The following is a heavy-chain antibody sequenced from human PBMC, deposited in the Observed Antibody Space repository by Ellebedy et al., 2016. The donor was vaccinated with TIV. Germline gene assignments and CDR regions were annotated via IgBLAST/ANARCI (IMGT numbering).Heavy chain of an antibody. Sequence: ASVKVSCKASGYTFTSYFMHWVRQAPGQGLEWVGGIIPTVGIVNYAQKLQGRVTITADKSTTTGYMELTSLRSEDTAVYYCARVIGFPDCDGATCSPPPPLDYWGQGTLVTVSS. CDR1: GYTFTSYF. V-gene: IGHV1-69*10. D-gene: IGHD2-21*01. J-gene: IGHJ4*02. CDR3: ARVIGFPDCDGATCSPPPPLDY. CDR2: IIPTVGIV.